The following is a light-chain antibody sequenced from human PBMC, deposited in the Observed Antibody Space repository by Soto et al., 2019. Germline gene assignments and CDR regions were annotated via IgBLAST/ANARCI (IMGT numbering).Light chain of an antibody. CDR1: QDISSW. J-gene: IGKJ5*01. V-gene: IGKV1-12*01. CDR3: QQASSFPPT. Sequence: DIQMTQSPSSVSASVGDRVTITCRASQDISSWLAWYQQTKGKAPKIMIYAASSLQGGVPSRFSGSGSGTEFTLTISRLQPEDFATYYCQQASSFPPTFGQGTRLEIK. CDR2: AAS.